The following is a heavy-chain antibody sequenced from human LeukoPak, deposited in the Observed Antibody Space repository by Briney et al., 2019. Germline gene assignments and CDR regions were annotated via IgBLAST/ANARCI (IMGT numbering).Heavy chain of an antibody. CDR2: VYYSGLT. V-gene: IGHV4-61*01. J-gene: IGHJ4*02. CDR1: GGSISSGSYY. D-gene: IGHD4-17*01. CDR3: ARDYGDYQTDY. Sequence: PSQTLSLTCTVSGGSISSGSYYWTWIRQPPGKGLEWIGYVYYSGLTNYSPSLKSRVTISVDASKNQFSLKLTSVTAADTAVYYCARDYGDYQTDYWGQGTLVTVSS.